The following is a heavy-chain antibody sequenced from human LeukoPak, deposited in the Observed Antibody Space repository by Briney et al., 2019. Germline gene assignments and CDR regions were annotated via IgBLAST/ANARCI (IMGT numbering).Heavy chain of an antibody. V-gene: IGHV5-51*01. CDR1: GYSFTSYW. J-gene: IGHJ3*02. CDR3: ARRGSTIKDAFDI. CDR2: IYPSDSDT. D-gene: IGHD2-2*01. Sequence: GESLKISCKGSGYSFTSYWIAWVRQMPGKGLEWMGIIYPSDSDTRYSPSFQGQVTISADKSINTAYLQWSSLKASDTAMYYCARRGSTIKDAFDIWGQGTMVTVSS.